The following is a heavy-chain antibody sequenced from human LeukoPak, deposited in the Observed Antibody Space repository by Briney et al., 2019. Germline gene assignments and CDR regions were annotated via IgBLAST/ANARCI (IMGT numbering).Heavy chain of an antibody. Sequence: PSETLSLTCAVSGGSLSGHYWSWIRQPPGKGLEWIGSIYYSGSTYYNPSLKSRVTISVDTSKNQFSLKLSSVTAADTAVYYCAREGQRAGFDYWGQGTLVTVSS. J-gene: IGHJ4*02. CDR3: AREGQRAGFDY. CDR2: IYYSGST. V-gene: IGHV4-39*07. CDR1: GGSLSGHY. D-gene: IGHD6-25*01.